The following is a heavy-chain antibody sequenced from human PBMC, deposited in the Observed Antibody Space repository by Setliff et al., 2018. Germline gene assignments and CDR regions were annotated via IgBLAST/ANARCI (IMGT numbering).Heavy chain of an antibody. V-gene: IGHV1-69*13. J-gene: IGHJ5*02. CDR3: ARDALYDSNDKNSYYGNWLDP. Sequence: SVKVSCKASGGSFSNYAIIWVRQAPGQGPEWMGGIIPIYGSTNNAEKFQGRVTFSADESMSTVYVELSSLTSADTALYYCARDALYDSNDKNSYYGNWLDPWGQGTLVTVSS. D-gene: IGHD3-10*01. CDR1: GGSFSNYA. CDR2: IIPIYGST.